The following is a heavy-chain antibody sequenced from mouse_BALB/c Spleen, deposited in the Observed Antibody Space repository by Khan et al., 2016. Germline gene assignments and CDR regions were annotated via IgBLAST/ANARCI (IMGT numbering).Heavy chain of an antibody. CDR1: GYTFSSYF. J-gene: IGHJ4*01. CDR3: TRGLYYYGTSYGRYYAMDY. D-gene: IGHD1-1*01. V-gene: IGHV1S81*02. CDR2: IKPSNGGT. Sequence: QVQLKQSGAELVSPGASVKLSCKTSGYTFSSYFIYWVKQRPGQGLEWIGEIKPSNGGTNFNENFKSKATLTVDKSSSTSYIQLTSLTSEDSAVYYGTRGLYYYGTSYGRYYAMDYWGQGTSVTVSS.